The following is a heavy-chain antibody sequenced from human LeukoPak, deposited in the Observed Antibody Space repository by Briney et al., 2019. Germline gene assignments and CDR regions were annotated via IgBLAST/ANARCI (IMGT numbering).Heavy chain of an antibody. Sequence: ASVKVSCKASGYTFTSYDINWVRQATGQGLEWMGWMNPNSGNTGYAQKFQGRVTMTRNTSISTAYMELSSLRSEDTAVYYCARDQIAAAGTSEENFDYWGQGTLVTVSS. CDR2: MNPNSGNT. J-gene: IGHJ4*02. D-gene: IGHD6-13*01. CDR3: ARDQIAAAGTSEENFDY. CDR1: GYTFTSYD. V-gene: IGHV1-8*01.